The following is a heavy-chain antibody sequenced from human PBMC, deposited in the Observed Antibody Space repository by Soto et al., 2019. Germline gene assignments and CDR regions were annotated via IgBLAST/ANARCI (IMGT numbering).Heavy chain of an antibody. V-gene: IGHV3-66*01. CDR2: ISSGGST. Sequence: ESGGGLVQPGGSLRLSCAASGFTVSNLYMTWVRQAPGKGLQWVAVISSGGSTYYADSVKGRFTISRDNSKNTLYLEMNSLRAEDTAVYYGARDTLGGAYDFLHGGQGTLVTVSS. D-gene: IGHD3-3*01. CDR3: ARDTLGGAYDFLH. CDR1: GFTVSNLY. J-gene: IGHJ4*02.